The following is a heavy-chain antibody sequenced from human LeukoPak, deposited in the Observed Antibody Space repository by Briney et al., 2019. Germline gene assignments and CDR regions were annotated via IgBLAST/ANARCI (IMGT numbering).Heavy chain of an antibody. D-gene: IGHD3-10*01. J-gene: IGHJ6*03. V-gene: IGHV4-34*01. CDR3: ARSRSHDLSTIYSGGYYYMDV. CDR1: GGSFSGYY. CDR2: INHSGST. Sequence: SETLSLTCAVYGGSFSGYYWSWIRQPPGKGLEWIGEINHSGSTNYNPSLKSRVTISVDTSKNQFSLKLSSVTAADTAVYYCARSRSHDLSTIYSGGYYYMDVWGNGTSVTVSS.